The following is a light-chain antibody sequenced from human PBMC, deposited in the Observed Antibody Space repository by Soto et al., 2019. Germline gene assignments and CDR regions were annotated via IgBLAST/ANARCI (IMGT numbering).Light chain of an antibody. J-gene: IGKJ5*01. Sequence: EIVLTQSPGTLSLSPRERATLSCRASQSVNSRLAWYQHKPGQAPRLLISGASSRATGIPDRFSGSGSATDFTLTISRLEPEDFALYYCQHYGRSPITFGQGTRLEI. CDR2: GAS. CDR3: QHYGRSPIT. CDR1: QSVNSR. V-gene: IGKV3-20*01.